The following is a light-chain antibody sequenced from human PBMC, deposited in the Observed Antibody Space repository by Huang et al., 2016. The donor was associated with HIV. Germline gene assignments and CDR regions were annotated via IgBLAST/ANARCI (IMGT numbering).Light chain of an antibody. CDR1: QSVRDK. V-gene: IGKV3-15*01. Sequence: EIVMTQSPDTLSVSPGNRATLSCRASQSVRDKLAWYQQKPGQAPRLLLHATSTRAAGVPARCSGSGSGTEFTLTISSLQSEDCGVYYCQQYESWPPLTFGGGTKVEIK. CDR3: QQYESWPPLT. J-gene: IGKJ4*01. CDR2: ATS.